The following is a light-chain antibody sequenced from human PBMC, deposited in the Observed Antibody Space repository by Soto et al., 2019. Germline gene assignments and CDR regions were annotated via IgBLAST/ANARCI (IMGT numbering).Light chain of an antibody. Sequence: QAVVTQSPSVSAAPGQTVSISCSGTSSNIENNYVSWYQVLPKTAPKLLIYDNLKRPSGIPDRFSGSKSGTSATLVITGLQTGDEADYYCGTWESSRNWVFGGGTKLNVL. CDR3: GTWESSRNWV. CDR2: DNL. J-gene: IGLJ3*02. V-gene: IGLV1-51*01. CDR1: SSNIENNY.